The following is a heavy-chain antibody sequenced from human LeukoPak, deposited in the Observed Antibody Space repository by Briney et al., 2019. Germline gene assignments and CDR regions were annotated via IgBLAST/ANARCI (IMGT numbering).Heavy chain of an antibody. V-gene: IGHV3-23*01. J-gene: IGHJ4*02. D-gene: IGHD2-21*01. CDR2: IYENGGTT. CDR1: GFTFRSNA. CDR3: AKDFRIGYSAHFDY. Sequence: PGGSLRLSCVGSGFTFRSNAMSWVRQAPEKGLEFVSGIYENGGTTYYADSVKGRFSISRDNSKNTLYLQMDSLRGEDTAVYYCAKDFRIGYSAHFDYWGQGALVTVSS.